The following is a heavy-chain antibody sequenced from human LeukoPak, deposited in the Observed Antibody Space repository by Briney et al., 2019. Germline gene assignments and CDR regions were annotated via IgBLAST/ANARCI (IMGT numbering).Heavy chain of an antibody. CDR1: GGSISSSSYY. CDR3: ARHASKDSSVIYYYMDV. CDR2: VFYSGTT. V-gene: IGHV4-39*01. J-gene: IGHJ6*03. Sequence: SETLSLTCTVSGGSISSSSYYWGWIRQPPGKGLEWIGSVFYSGTTYYNPSLKSRVTIYVDTSKNQFSLKLSSVTAADTAVYYCARHASKDSSVIYYYMDVWGKGTTVTISS. D-gene: IGHD6-19*01.